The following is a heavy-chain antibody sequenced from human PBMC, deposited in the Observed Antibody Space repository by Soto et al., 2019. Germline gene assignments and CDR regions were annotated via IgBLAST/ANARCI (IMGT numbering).Heavy chain of an antibody. Sequence: GGSLRLSCAASGFTFSDHYMDWVRQAPGKGLEWVGRTRNKANSYTTEYAASVKGRFTISRDDSKNSLYLQMNSLKTEDTAVYYCARGLYGDYLPYYYMDVWGKGTTVTVSS. CDR1: GFTFSDHY. J-gene: IGHJ6*03. V-gene: IGHV3-72*01. D-gene: IGHD4-17*01. CDR2: TRNKANSYTT. CDR3: ARGLYGDYLPYYYMDV.